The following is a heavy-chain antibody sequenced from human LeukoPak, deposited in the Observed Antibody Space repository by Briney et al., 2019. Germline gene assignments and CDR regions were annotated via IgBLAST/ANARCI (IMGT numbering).Heavy chain of an antibody. CDR1: GFTFSSYS. D-gene: IGHD3-22*01. V-gene: IGHV3-21*01. Sequence: GGSLRLSCAASGFTFSSYSMNWVRQAPGKGLEWVSSISSSSSYIYYADSVKGRFTISRDNAKNSLYLQMNSLRAEDTAVYYCARDLQTGITMIVGLAFDVRGQGTMVTVSS. CDR3: ARDLQTGITMIVGLAFDV. J-gene: IGHJ3*01. CDR2: ISSSSSYI.